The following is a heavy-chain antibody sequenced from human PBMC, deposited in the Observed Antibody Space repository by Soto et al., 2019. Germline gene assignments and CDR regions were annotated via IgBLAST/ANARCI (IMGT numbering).Heavy chain of an antibody. D-gene: IGHD3-10*01. Sequence: QVQLQESGPGLVKPSETLSLTCTVSGGCITNYYCSWLRQPPGKGLEWIGYIQYNGYSAYNLSLKRRVTMSMDTSKTQFSLMLESVTATDTAVYYCARHGFGSLHGLVDVWGQGTTVIVSS. V-gene: IGHV4-59*08. CDR2: IQYNGYS. J-gene: IGHJ6*02. CDR3: ARHGFGSLHGLVDV. CDR1: GGCITNYY.